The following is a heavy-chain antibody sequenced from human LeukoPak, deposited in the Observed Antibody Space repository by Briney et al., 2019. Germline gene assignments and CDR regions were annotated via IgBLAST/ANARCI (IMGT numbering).Heavy chain of an antibody. CDR3: ARGLGYCSGTSCLNWFDP. V-gene: IGHV3-21*01. D-gene: IGHD2-2*01. CDR2: ISSRSSYYI. J-gene: IGHJ5*02. Sequence: GGSLGLSCAASGFTFNTYSMNWVRQAPGKGLEWVSSISSRSSYYIYYADSVRGRFTISRDNAKNTLYLQMNSLRAEDTAAYYCARGLGYCSGTSCLNWFDPWGQGTLVTVSS. CDR1: GFTFNTYS.